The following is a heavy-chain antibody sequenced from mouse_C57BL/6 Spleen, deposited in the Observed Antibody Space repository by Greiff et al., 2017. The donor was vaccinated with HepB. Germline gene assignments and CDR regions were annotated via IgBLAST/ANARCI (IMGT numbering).Heavy chain of an antibody. CDR1: GYTFTDYE. J-gene: IGHJ2*01. V-gene: IGHV1-15*01. CDR3: TYYYGNYGG. D-gene: IGHD2-1*01. Sequence: QVQLQQSGAELVRPGASVTLSCKASGYTFTDYEMHWVKQTPVHGLEWIGAIDPETGGTAYNQKFKGKAILTADKSSSTAYMELRSLTSEDSAVYYCTYYYGNYGGWGQGTTLTVSS. CDR2: IDPETGGT.